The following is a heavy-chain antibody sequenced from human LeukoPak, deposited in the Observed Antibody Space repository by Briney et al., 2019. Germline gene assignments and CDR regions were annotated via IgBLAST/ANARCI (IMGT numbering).Heavy chain of an antibody. V-gene: IGHV4-4*02. J-gene: IGHJ4*02. Sequence: SGTLSLTCGVSGGSISSGKWWSWVRQPPGKGLEWIGEISHSGSPNYNPSLKSRLTISVDLPKNQFSLDLRSVIAADTAVYYCARDAAAGYSLACWGQGTLVTVSS. CDR1: GGSISSGKW. CDR2: ISHSGSP. CDR3: ARDAAAGYSLAC. D-gene: IGHD6-13*01.